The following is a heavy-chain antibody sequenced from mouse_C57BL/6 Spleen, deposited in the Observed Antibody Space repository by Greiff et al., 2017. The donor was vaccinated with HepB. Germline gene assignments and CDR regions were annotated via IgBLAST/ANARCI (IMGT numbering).Heavy chain of an antibody. D-gene: IGHD1-1*01. V-gene: IGHV1-22*01. CDR1: GYTFTDYN. J-gene: IGHJ2*01. Sequence: EVQVVESGPELVKPGASVKMSCKASGYTFTDYNMHWVKQSHGKSLEWIGYINPNNGGTSYNQKFKGKATLTVNKSSSTAYMELRSLTSEDSAVYYCARRGYYGSSYYFDYWGQGTTLTVSS. CDR2: INPNNGGT. CDR3: ARRGYYGSSYYFDY.